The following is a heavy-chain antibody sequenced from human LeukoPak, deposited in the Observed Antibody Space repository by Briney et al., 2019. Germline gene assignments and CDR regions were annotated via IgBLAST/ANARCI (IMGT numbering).Heavy chain of an antibody. CDR2: IKSDGSEK. V-gene: IGHV3-7*01. J-gene: IGHJ5*02. D-gene: IGHD3-10*01. CDR3: ARDLRGDTNNWLDP. Sequence: GGSLRLSCAASGLTFRDYWMNWVRQTPGKGLEWVAVIKSDGSEKYVDSVKGRFTISRDNAKNSLYLQLNSLRVEDTAAYYCARDLRGDTNNWLDPWGQGTLVTVSS. CDR1: GLTFRDYW.